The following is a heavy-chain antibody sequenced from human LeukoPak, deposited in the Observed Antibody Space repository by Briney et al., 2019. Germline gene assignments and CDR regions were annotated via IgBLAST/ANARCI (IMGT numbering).Heavy chain of an antibody. Sequence: GGSLRLSCAASGFTFSSYGMSWVRQAPGKGLEWVSAISGSGGSAYYADSVKGRFTISRDNSKNTLYLQMNSLRAEDTAVYYCAKFMVRGVMAPFDYWGQGTLVTVSS. D-gene: IGHD3-10*01. CDR3: AKFMVRGVMAPFDY. J-gene: IGHJ4*02. CDR1: GFTFSSYG. CDR2: ISGSGGSA. V-gene: IGHV3-23*01.